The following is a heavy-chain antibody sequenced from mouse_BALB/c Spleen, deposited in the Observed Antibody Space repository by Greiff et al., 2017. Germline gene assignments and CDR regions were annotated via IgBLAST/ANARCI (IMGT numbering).Heavy chain of an antibody. J-gene: IGHJ4*01. CDR2: FYPGSGSI. Sequence: QVQLKESGAELVKPGASVKLSCKASGYTYTEYIIHWVKQRSGQGLEWIGWFYPGSGSIKYNEKFKDKATLTADKSSSTVYMELSRLTSEDSAVYFCARHEVSSYAMDYWGQGTSVTVSS. D-gene: IGHD1-1*01. V-gene: IGHV1-62-2*01. CDR3: ARHEVSSYAMDY. CDR1: GYTYTEYI.